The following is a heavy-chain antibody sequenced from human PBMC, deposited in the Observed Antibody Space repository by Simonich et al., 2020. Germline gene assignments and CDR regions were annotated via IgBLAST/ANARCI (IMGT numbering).Heavy chain of an antibody. CDR1: GGSISSRSYY. Sequence: QLQLQESGPGLVKPSETLSLTCTVSGGSISSRSYYWGWIRQPPGKGLEWIGSIYYSGSTYHNPSLKRRVTIAVDTSKNQFSRKLSSVTAADTAVYYCARHAGFAFDIWGQGTMVTVSS. CDR3: ARHAGFAFDI. CDR2: IYYSGST. D-gene: IGHD6-13*01. J-gene: IGHJ3*02. V-gene: IGHV4-39*01.